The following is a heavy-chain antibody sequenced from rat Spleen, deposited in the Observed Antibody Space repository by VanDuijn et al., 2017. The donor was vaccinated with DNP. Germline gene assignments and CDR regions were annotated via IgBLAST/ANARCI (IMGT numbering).Heavy chain of an antibody. D-gene: IGHD4-3*01. CDR2: INKDSRTI. CDR1: GFNFNDYW. CDR3: VRERFGVDY. V-gene: IGHV4-2*01. Sequence: EVKLVESGGGLVQPGRSLKLSCEASGFNFNDYWMGWVRQAPGKGLEWIAEINKDSRTIKYTPSLKDKLTISRDNAQNTLYLQMSRLGSEDTAIYYFVRERFGVDYWGQGVMVTVSS. J-gene: IGHJ2*01.